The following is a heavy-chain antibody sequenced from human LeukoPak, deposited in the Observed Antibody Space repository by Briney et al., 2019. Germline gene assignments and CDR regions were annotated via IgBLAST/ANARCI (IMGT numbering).Heavy chain of an antibody. V-gene: IGHV3-23*01. J-gene: IGHJ5*02. CDR1: GFTFSSSA. Sequence: GGSLRLSCAASGFTFSSSAMNWVRQAPGKGLEWVSAISGSGGSTYYADSVKGRFTISRDNARNSLYLQMKSLRAEDTAVYYCARGKTSQNIVTRKTYNWFDPWGQGTLVTVSS. D-gene: IGHD2/OR15-2a*01. CDR2: ISGSGGST. CDR3: ARGKTSQNIVTRKTYNWFDP.